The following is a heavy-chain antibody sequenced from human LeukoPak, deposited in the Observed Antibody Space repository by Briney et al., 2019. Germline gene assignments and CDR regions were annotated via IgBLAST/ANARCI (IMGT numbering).Heavy chain of an antibody. CDR1: GYTFTSYG. Sequence: ASVKVSCKASGYTFTSYGISWVRQAPGQGLEWMGWISAYNGNTNYAQKLQGRVTMTTDTSTSTAYMELRSLRSDDTAVYYCARAVSSIFGVVIIDAFDIWGQGTMVTVSS. CDR3: ARAVSSIFGVVIIDAFDI. CDR2: ISAYNGNT. D-gene: IGHD3-3*01. J-gene: IGHJ3*02. V-gene: IGHV1-18*01.